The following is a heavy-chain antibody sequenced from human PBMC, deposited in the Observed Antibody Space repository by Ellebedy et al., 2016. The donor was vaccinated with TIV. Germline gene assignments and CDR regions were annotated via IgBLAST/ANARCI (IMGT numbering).Heavy chain of an antibody. CDR2: IWYDGSNK. CDR3: AKDRAWGGYYDSSGHDD. V-gene: IGHV3-30*02. D-gene: IGHD3-22*01. Sequence: GESLKISXAASGFTFSSYAMHWVRQAPGKGLEWVAVIWYDGSNKYYADSVKGRFTISRDNSKNTLYLQMNSLRAEDTAVYYCAKDRAWGGYYDSSGHDDWGQGTLVTVSS. J-gene: IGHJ4*02. CDR1: GFTFSSYA.